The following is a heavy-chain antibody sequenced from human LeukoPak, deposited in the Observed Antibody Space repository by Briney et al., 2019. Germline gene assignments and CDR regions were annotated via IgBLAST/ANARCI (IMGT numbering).Heavy chain of an antibody. V-gene: IGHV3-23*01. CDR1: GFTFSTYA. Sequence: PGGSLRLSCAASGFTFSTYAMSWVRQAPGKGLEWVSSISGISGGGGSTYYAGSVKGRFTISRDNSKDTLYLQMNSLRGEDTAVYYCAKLGRYQLPLDDFWGQGTLVTVS. CDR3: AKLGRYQLPLDDF. J-gene: IGHJ4*02. CDR2: ISGISGGGGST. D-gene: IGHD2-2*01.